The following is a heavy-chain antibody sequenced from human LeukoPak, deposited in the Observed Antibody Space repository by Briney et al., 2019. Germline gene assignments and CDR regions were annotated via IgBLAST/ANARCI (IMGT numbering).Heavy chain of an antibody. Sequence: NPGGSLRLSCAASGFTFSSYSMNWVRQAPGKGLEWVSSISSRNSYIYYADSVKGRFTISRDNAKNSLYLQMNSLRAEDTAVYYCARSLIDYDILTGYYESHYFDYWGQGTLVTVSS. CDR1: GFTFSSYS. CDR2: ISSRNSYI. V-gene: IGHV3-21*01. D-gene: IGHD3-9*01. J-gene: IGHJ4*02. CDR3: ARSLIDYDILTGYYESHYFDY.